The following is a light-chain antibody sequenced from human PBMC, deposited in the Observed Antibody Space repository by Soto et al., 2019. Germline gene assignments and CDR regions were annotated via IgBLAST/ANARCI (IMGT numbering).Light chain of an antibody. CDR3: QSYDSSLSGWV. Sequence: QSVLTQPPSESGAPGQRVTISCTGTSSNIGAGYDVHWYRQLPGTAPKLLIYGNGIRPSGVPDRFSGSKSGTSASLAITGLQAEDEADYYCQSYDSSLSGWVFGGGIKLTVL. J-gene: IGLJ3*02. V-gene: IGLV1-40*01. CDR2: GNG. CDR1: SSNIGAGYD.